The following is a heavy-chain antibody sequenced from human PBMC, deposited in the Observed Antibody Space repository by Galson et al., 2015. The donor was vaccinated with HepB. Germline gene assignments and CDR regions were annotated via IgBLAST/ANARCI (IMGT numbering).Heavy chain of an antibody. CDR1: GFTFSFYW. J-gene: IGHJ4*02. Sequence: SLRLSCAASGFTFSFYWMHWVRQAPRKGLVWVSRIINDGTTTNYADSVKGRFTISRDNAKNTLYLQMNSLRAEDTAVYYCARPYGGNYHFDYWGQGTLVTVSS. D-gene: IGHD4-23*01. CDR3: ARPYGGNYHFDY. CDR2: IINDGTTT. V-gene: IGHV3-74*01.